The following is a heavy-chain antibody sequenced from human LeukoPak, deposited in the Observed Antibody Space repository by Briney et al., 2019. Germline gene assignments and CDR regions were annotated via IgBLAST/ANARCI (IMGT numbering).Heavy chain of an antibody. J-gene: IGHJ3*02. V-gene: IGHV4-31*03. CDR2: IYYSGST. CDR1: GGSISSGGYY. D-gene: IGHD3-10*01. CDR3: ATSVAYGSGSDYAFDI. Sequence: PSQTLSLTCTVSGGSISSGGYYWSWIRQHPGQGLEWIGYIYYSGSTYYNPSLKSRVTISVDTSKKQFPLKLSSVTAADTAVYYCATSVAYGSGSDYAFDIWGQGTMVTVSS.